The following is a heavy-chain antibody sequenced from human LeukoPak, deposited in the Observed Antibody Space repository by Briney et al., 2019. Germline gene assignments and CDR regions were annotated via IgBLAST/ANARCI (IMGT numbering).Heavy chain of an antibody. CDR1: GYTFTGYY. V-gene: IGHV1-2*02. CDR3: ARGGGTVDAFDI. CDR2: INPNSGGT. J-gene: IGHJ3*02. Sequence: ASVKVSCKASGYTFTGYYMHWVRQAPGQGLEWMGWINPNSGGTNYAQKFQGRVTITADESTSTAYMELSSLRSEDTAVYYCARGGGTVDAFDIWGQGTMVTVSS. D-gene: IGHD2-15*01.